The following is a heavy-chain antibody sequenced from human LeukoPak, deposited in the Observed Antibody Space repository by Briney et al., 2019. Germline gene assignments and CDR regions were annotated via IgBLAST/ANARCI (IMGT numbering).Heavy chain of an antibody. D-gene: IGHD1-26*01. CDR3: AIIVGAAYYYYYMDV. J-gene: IGHJ6*03. CDR2: MNPNSGNT. V-gene: IGHV1-8*01. Sequence: ASVKVSCKASGYTFTSYDINWVRQATGQGLEWMGWMNPNSGNTGYAQKFQGRVTMTRNTSISTAYMELSSLRSEDTAVYYCAIIVGAAYYYYYMDVWGKGTTVTVSS. CDR1: GYTFTSYD.